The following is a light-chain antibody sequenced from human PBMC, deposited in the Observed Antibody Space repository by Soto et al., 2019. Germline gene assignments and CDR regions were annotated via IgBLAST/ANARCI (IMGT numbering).Light chain of an antibody. Sequence: QSALTQPASVSGSPGQSITISCSGTSSDIGKYIYVSWYQQHPGKAPKLIIYKVSDRPSGVSDRFSGSKSGNTASLTISGLRPEDEADYYCSSYAGSSNVFGTGTKLTVL. CDR2: KVS. CDR1: SSDIGKYIY. J-gene: IGLJ1*01. V-gene: IGLV2-14*03. CDR3: SSYAGSSNV.